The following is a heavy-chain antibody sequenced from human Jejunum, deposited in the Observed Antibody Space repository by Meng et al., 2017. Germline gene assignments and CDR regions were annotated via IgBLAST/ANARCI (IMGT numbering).Heavy chain of an antibody. J-gene: IGHJ4*02. CDR1: GFTFSDYQ. CDR2: IAPSGSTI. Sequence: QVQLVESGGGLVKPGGSLILSCAASGFTFSDYQMSWIRQAPGKRLEWVSCIAPSGSTIYYADSVGGRFTFSRDNAKNSLYLQMNSLRVEDTAVYYCARGCTRPDYWGQGTLVTVSS. D-gene: IGHD2-2*01. CDR3: ARGCTRPDY. V-gene: IGHV3-11*01.